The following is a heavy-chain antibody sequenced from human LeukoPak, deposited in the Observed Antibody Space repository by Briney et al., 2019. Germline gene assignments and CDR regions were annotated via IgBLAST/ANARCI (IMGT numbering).Heavy chain of an antibody. V-gene: IGHV1-18*01. CDR2: ISAYNGNT. Sequence: ASVKVSCKASGGTFSSYAISWVRQAPGQGLEWMGWISAYNGNTNYAQKLQGRVTMTTDTSTSTAYMELRSLRSDDTAVYYCARDSPAYCGGDCYSYYYYYMDVWGKGTTVTISS. CDR3: ARDSPAYCGGDCYSYYYYYMDV. D-gene: IGHD2-21*02. CDR1: GGTFSSYA. J-gene: IGHJ6*03.